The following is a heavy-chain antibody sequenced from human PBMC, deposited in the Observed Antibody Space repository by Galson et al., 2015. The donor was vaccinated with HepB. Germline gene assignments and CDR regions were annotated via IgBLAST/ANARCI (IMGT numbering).Heavy chain of an antibody. CDR1: GFSFSRYW. CDR3: ATNYYDTTGFYPFYFDS. Sequence: SLRLSCAGSGFSFSRYWMHWVRQAPGKGLVGVSRINNDGSSTSYADSVKGRFTISRDNAKNTLYLQMNSLRAEDTAVYYCATNYYDTTGFYPFYFDSWGRGTLVTVSS. J-gene: IGHJ4*02. D-gene: IGHD3-22*01. CDR2: INNDGSST. V-gene: IGHV3-74*01.